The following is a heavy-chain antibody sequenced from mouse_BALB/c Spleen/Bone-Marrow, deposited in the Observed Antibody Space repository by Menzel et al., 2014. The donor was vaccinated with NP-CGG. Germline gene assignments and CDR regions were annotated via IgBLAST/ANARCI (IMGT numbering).Heavy chain of an antibody. CDR2: IDPYSGGT. J-gene: IGHJ2*01. CDR3: SRGVLAYFDY. D-gene: IGHD2-14*01. Sequence: EVKLMESGPELVKPGASVKVSCKASGYAFTNHNMNWVKQSHGKSLEWIGYIDPYSGGTNYNQKFRGKATLTVDKSSSTAYMHLNSLTSEDSAVYYCSRGVLAYFDYWGQGTTLTVSS. CDR1: GYAFTNHN. V-gene: IGHV1S135*01.